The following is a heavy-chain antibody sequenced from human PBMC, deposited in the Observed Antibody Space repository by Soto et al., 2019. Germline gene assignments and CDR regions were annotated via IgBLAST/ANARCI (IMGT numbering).Heavy chain of an antibody. CDR3: ERGGGEGYSSSWNYYYYYGMDV. J-gene: IGHJ6*02. D-gene: IGHD6-13*01. CDR2: IIPIFGTA. CDR1: GGTFSSYA. Sequence: QVQLVQSGAEVKKPGSSVKVSCTASGGTFSSYAISWVRQAPGQGLEWMGGIIPIFGTANYAQKFQGRVTITADKSTSTANMELSSLRSEDTAVYYCERGGGEGYSSSWNYYYYYGMDVWGQGTTVTVSS. V-gene: IGHV1-69*06.